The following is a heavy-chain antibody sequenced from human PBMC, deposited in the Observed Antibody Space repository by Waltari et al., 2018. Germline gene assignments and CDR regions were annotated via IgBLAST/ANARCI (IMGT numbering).Heavy chain of an antibody. Sequence: QVQLRESGPGLVRPAETLSHTCSVSGGSISSDSWSWIRQAQGKGIAWLGHVHYSGTTNSSPSFESRVTMSLGSSQTQFFLRLRSLTAADTAVYFCARDQQPMYFDIWGRGILVTVSA. CDR3: ARDQQPMYFDI. CDR2: VHYSGTT. V-gene: IGHV4-59*01. D-gene: IGHD6-13*01. CDR1: GGSISSDS. J-gene: IGHJ2*01.